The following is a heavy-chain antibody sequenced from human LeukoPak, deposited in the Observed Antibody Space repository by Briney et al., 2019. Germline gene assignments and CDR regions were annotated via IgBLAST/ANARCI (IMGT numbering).Heavy chain of an antibody. V-gene: IGHV4-4*07. CDR2: IYTSGTT. CDR1: GGSISSDY. CDR3: ARKFDY. J-gene: IGHJ4*02. Sequence: SETLSLTCIVSGGSISSDYWTWIRQPAGKGLEWIGLIYTSGTTNYNPSLKSRVTMSVDTPTNQFSLKLTSVTAADTAVYYCARKFDYWGQGRLVTVSS.